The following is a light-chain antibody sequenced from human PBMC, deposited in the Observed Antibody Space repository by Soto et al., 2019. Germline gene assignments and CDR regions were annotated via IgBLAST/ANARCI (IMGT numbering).Light chain of an antibody. Sequence: QTVVTQEPSFSVSPGGTVTLTCGLTSCSVSTYNYASWYQQTPGQTPRTLIYNTYTRTAGVPDRFSGSILGNKAALTITGAQADDESDYYCLLFMSSGISLFGGGTKLTVL. J-gene: IGLJ3*02. V-gene: IGLV8-61*01. CDR3: LLFMSSGISL. CDR1: SCSVSTYNY. CDR2: NTY.